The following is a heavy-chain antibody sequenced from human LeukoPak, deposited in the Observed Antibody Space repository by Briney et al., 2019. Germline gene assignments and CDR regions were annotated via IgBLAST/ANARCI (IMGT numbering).Heavy chain of an antibody. CDR2: ISGSGGST. J-gene: IGHJ4*02. Sequence: GGSLRLSCAASGFTFSSYAMSWVRQAPGKGLEWVSAISGSGGSTYYADSVKGRFTISRDNSKNTLYLQMNSLRAEDTAVYYCAKDHYYDSSGYGFDYWGQGTLVTVSS. V-gene: IGHV3-23*01. CDR3: AKDHYYDSSGYGFDY. D-gene: IGHD3-22*01. CDR1: GFTFSSYA.